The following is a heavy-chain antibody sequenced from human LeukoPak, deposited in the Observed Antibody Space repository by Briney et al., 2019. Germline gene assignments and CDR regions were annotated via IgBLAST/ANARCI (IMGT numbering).Heavy chain of an antibody. D-gene: IGHD4-23*01. CDR3: AKDLLRWSFDY. J-gene: IGHJ4*02. CDR2: IHGSDDNT. V-gene: IGHV3-23*01. Sequence: GGSLTLSCEASGFTFSSYWMHWVRQAPGKGLEWVSAIHGSDDNTHYADSVKGRFTISRDKSKNTLYLQMNSLRADDTAVYYCAKDLLRWSFDYWGQGTLVTVSS. CDR1: GFTFSSYW.